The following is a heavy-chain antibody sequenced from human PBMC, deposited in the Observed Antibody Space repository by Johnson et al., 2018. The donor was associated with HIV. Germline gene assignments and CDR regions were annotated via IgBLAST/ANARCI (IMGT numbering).Heavy chain of an antibody. CDR3: VRDVVRDERYPPDAFDI. Sequence: VQLVESGGALVQPGGSLRLSCAASGFTFSNYWMTWVRQAPGKGLEWLANIKDGGSTTHYVASVKGRFTISRDNAKNSLFFEVSSLRGDDTAVYYCVRDVVRDERYPPDAFDIWGQGTMVTVSS. CDR1: GFTFSNYW. D-gene: IGHD2-21*01. CDR2: IKDGGSTT. J-gene: IGHJ3*02. V-gene: IGHV3-7*05.